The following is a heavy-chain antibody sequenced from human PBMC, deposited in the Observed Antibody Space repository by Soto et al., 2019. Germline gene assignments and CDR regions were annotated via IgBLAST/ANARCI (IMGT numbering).Heavy chain of an antibody. CDR1: GGSISRSSYY. D-gene: IGHD3-10*01. Sequence: TLSLPCTVSGGSISRSSYYWSWIRQHPGKGLEWIGYIYYSGSTYYNPSLKSRVTISVDTSKNQFSLKLSSVTAADTAVYYCAALIWFGAWYYYGMDVWGQGTTVTVSS. V-gene: IGHV4-31*03. CDR3: AALIWFGAWYYYGMDV. J-gene: IGHJ6*02. CDR2: IYYSGST.